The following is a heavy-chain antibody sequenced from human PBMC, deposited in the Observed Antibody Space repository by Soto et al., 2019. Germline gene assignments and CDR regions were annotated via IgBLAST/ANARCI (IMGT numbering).Heavy chain of an antibody. CDR1: GYTFTRYD. Sequence: GASVKVSFKACGYTFTRYDINWVRQATGQGLEWMGWMNPNSGNTGYAQKFQGRVTMTRNTSISTAYMELSSLRSEDTAVYYCARWPTDMEGHYGMDVWGQGTTVTVSS. V-gene: IGHV1-8*01. D-gene: IGHD1-1*01. CDR2: MNPNSGNT. CDR3: ARWPTDMEGHYGMDV. J-gene: IGHJ6*02.